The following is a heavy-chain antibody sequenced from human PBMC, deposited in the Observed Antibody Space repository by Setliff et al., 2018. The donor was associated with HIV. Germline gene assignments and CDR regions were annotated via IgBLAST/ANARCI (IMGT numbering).Heavy chain of an antibody. D-gene: IGHD5-18*01. CDR1: GFTFSSYW. CDR2: IKQDAGEI. Sequence: GESLKISCAASGFTFSSYWMSWVRQAPGKGLEWVANIKQDAGEIYYVDSVKGRFTLSRDNARNSLYLQLNSLRAEDTALYYCARGLTHGYSYGYWDSWGRGTLVTVSS. CDR3: ARGLTHGYSYGYWDS. J-gene: IGHJ4*02. V-gene: IGHV3-7*03.